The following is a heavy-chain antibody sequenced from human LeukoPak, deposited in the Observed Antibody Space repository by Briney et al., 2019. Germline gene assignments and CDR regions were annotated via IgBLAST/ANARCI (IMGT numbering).Heavy chain of an antibody. CDR1: DASVNCHD. Sequence: SETLSLTCTPPDASVNCHDWSWFRQPAGKGLEWIGRIYISGSTNYNSSLQSRVTMSVDTSKNQFSLKLSSVTAADTAVYYCARALNPLPGTYYFDYWGQGTLVTVSS. CDR3: ARALNPLPGTYYFDY. V-gene: IGHV4-4*07. J-gene: IGHJ4*02. D-gene: IGHD2-15*01. CDR2: IYISGST.